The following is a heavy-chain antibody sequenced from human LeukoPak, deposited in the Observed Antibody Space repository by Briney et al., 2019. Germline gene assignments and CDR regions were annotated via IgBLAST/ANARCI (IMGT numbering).Heavy chain of an antibody. J-gene: IGHJ4*02. CDR2: INPNSGGT. V-gene: IGHV1-2*02. D-gene: IGHD3-22*01. CDR1: GYTFTGYY. Sequence: ASVKVSCKASGYTFTGYYMHWVRQVPGQGLEWMGWINPNSGGTNYAQKFQGRVTMTRDTSISTAYMELSRLRSDDTAVYYCARGRREYYYDSSGYYYYWGQGTLVTVSS. CDR3: ARGRREYYYDSSGYYYY.